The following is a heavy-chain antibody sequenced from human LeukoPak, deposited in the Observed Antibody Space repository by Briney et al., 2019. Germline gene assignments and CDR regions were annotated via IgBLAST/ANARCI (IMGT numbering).Heavy chain of an antibody. CDR3: AKGGDSFSFDY. D-gene: IGHD3-16*02. CDR1: GLTVTNTY. J-gene: IGHJ4*02. Sequence: PGGSLRLSCAASGLTVTNTYMTWVRQAPGKGLEWASSIYRGGSTYYTDSVKGRFTISRDTSKNTMYLQMDSLRAEDTAMYYCAKGGDSFSFDYWGQGTLVTVSS. CDR2: IYRGGST. V-gene: IGHV3-53*01.